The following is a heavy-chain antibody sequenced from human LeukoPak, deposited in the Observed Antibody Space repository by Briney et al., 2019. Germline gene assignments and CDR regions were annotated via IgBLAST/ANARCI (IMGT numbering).Heavy chain of an antibody. V-gene: IGHV1-2*06. CDR3: ARDSGQWLVRGFDY. J-gene: IGHJ4*02. CDR1: GYTFTGYY. Sequence: ASVKVSCKASGYTFTGYYMHWVRQAPGQGLEWMGRIDPNSGGTNYAQKFQGRVTMTRDTSISTAYMELSRLRSDDTAVYYCARDSGQWLVRGFDYWGQGTLVTVSS. D-gene: IGHD6-19*01. CDR2: IDPNSGGT.